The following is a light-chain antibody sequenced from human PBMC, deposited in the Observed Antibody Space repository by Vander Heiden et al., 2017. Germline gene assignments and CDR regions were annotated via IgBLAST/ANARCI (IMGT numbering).Light chain of an antibody. CDR3: QQRSLWPIT. J-gene: IGKJ5*01. Sequence: EIVLTQSLAPLPSSPGERATLSCRASQSVSSFLAWYQQRTRQDPRLLIYDAANRAAGITARISSSGSGTDFIITISSVEHDDSAVYYCQQRSLWPITFGQGTRLEIK. CDR1: QSVSSF. CDR2: DAA. V-gene: IGKV3-11*01.